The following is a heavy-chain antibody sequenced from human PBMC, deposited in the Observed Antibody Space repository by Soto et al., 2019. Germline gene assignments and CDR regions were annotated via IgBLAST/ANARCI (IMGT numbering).Heavy chain of an antibody. Sequence: QVQLVQSGAEVKKPGSSVKVSCKASGGTFSSYTISWVRQAPGQGLEWMGRIIPILGIANYAQKFQGRVTXTXXKSTSTAYMELSSLRSEDTAVYYCARDVEMGTFDYWGQGTLVTVSS. V-gene: IGHV1-69*08. J-gene: IGHJ4*02. CDR1: GGTFSSYT. CDR2: IIPILGIA. CDR3: ARDVEMGTFDY.